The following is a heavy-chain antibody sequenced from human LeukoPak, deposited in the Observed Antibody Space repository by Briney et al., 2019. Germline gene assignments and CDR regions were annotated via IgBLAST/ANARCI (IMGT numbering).Heavy chain of an antibody. J-gene: IGHJ4*02. Sequence: GGSLRLSCAASGFTVGSNYMTWIRQAPGKGLEWVACFYSGDSIFYADSVEGRFTISRDTSTNTLYLQMNKLTADDTAVYYCARALGSGTYYDWGQGTLVTVSS. V-gene: IGHV3-53*01. CDR1: GFTVGSNY. CDR3: ARALGSGTYYD. D-gene: IGHD1-26*01. CDR2: FYSGDSI.